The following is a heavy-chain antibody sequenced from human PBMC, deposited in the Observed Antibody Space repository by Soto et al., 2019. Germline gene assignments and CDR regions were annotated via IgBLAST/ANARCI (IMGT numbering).Heavy chain of an antibody. J-gene: IGHJ4*02. V-gene: IGHV1-18*01. CDR2: ISAYNGNT. D-gene: IGHD5-18*01. CDR1: GYTFSSDF. Sequence: QVQLVQSGAEVKKPGASVKVSCKASGYTFSSDFISWVRQAPGQGLEWMGWISAYNGNTNYAQNLQGRVTMTTDTTTSTSYMEPRSLRTVDTAEYYCSRDLTPVTYWGQGTLVTVSS. CDR3: SRDLTPVTY.